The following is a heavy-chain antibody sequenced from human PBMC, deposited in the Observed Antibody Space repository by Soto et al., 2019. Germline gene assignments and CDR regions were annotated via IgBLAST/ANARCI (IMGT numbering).Heavy chain of an antibody. CDR1: GFTFSIYA. CDR2: MSPNGNNQ. D-gene: IGHD3-22*01. CDR3: ATGANFYYETSRY. V-gene: IGHV3-30-3*01. Sequence: GGSLRLSFAAPGFTFSIYALHWVRQAPVKGLEWVAVMSPNGNNQYYADSVKGRFTISRDTSKSTLYLQMTSLRPDDTAVYYCATGANFYYETSRYWGQGTLVTVSS. J-gene: IGHJ4*02.